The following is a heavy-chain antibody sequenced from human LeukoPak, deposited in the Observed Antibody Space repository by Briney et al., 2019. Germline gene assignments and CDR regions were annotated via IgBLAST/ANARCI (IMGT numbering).Heavy chain of an antibody. CDR3: ARDSARVGATYFDY. CDR1: GFTFSSYA. CDR2: ISYDGSNK. V-gene: IGHV3-30*04. Sequence: PGGSLRLSCAASGFTFSSYAMHWVRQAPGKGLEWVAVISYDGSNKYYADSVKGRFTISRDNSKNTLYLQMNSLRAEDTAVYYCARDSARVGATYFDYWGQGTLVTVSS. J-gene: IGHJ4*02. D-gene: IGHD1-26*01.